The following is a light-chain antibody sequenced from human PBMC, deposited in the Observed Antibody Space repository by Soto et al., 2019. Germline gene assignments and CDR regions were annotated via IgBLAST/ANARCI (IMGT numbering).Light chain of an antibody. CDR3: QQRDYWQVT. V-gene: IGKV3-11*01. CDR2: DVS. Sequence: EIVLTQSPVTLSLSPWERATPSFMASQSVSGYLAWYQQKPGQAPRLLIYDVSNRATGIPARFSGSGSGTDFTLTISSLEPEDFAIYYCQQRDYWQVTFGQGTRLEIK. CDR1: QSVSGY. J-gene: IGKJ5*01.